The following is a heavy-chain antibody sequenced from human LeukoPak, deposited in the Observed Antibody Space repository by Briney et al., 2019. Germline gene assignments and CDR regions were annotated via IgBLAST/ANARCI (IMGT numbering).Heavy chain of an antibody. CDR2: ISAYNFNV. Sequence: ASVKVSCKTSGYTFNTFGLSWVRQAPGQGLEWMGWISAYNFNVKYAQKFQGRVTMTADTSTNTAYMELRSLRSDDTAVYYCARGEQFYYMDVWGKGTTVTVSS. V-gene: IGHV1-18*01. CDR3: ARGEQFYYMDV. CDR1: GYTFNTFG. D-gene: IGHD1/OR15-1a*01. J-gene: IGHJ6*03.